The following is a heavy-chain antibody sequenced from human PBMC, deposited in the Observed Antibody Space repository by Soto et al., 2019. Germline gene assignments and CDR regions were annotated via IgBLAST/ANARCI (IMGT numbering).Heavy chain of an antibody. D-gene: IGHD3-3*01. Sequence: SETLSLTCAVYGGSFSGYYWSWTRQPPGKGLEWIGEINHSGSTNYNPSLKSRVTISVDTSKNQFSLKLSSVTAADTAVYYCARGYYDFWSGYTNYYYYGMDVWGQGTTVTVSS. CDR3: ARGYYDFWSGYTNYYYYGMDV. V-gene: IGHV4-34*01. CDR2: INHSGST. CDR1: GGSFSGYY. J-gene: IGHJ6*02.